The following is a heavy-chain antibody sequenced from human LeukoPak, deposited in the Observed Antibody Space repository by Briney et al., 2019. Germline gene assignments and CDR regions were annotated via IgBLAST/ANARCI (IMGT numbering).Heavy chain of an antibody. CDR1: GFTFSNAW. J-gene: IGHJ4*02. CDR3: TTVGLQDYYDTNGYYYFDY. V-gene: IGHV3-15*01. D-gene: IGHD3-22*01. Sequence: PGGSLRLSCAASGFTFSNAWMSWVRQAPGKGLEWVGRIKKRTDGGTTDYAAPVKGRFTISRDDSKNTLYLQMNSLKTEDTAVYYCTTVGLQDYYDTNGYYYFDYWGQETLVTVSS. CDR2: IKKRTDGGTT.